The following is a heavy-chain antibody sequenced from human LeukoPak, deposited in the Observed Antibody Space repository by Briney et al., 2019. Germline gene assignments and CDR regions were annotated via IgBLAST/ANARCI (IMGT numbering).Heavy chain of an antibody. CDR2: ISSSSSYI. J-gene: IGHJ6*03. CDR1: GFTFSSYS. Sequence: GGSLRLSCAASGFTFSSYSMNWVGQAQGKGLEWVSSISSSSSYIYYADSVKGRFTISRDNTKNSLYLQMNSLRAEDTAVYYCARPAGHYYYMDVWGKGTTVTVSS. V-gene: IGHV3-21*01. CDR3: ARPAGHYYYMDV.